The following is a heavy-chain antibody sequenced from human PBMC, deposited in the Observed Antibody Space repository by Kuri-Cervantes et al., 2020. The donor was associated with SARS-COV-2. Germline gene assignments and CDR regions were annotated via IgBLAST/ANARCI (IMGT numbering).Heavy chain of an antibody. Sequence: GESLKISCAASGFTFSSYAVSWVRQAPGKGLEWVSVISASGASTYYADSVKGRFTISRDNSKNTLYLQMSSLRAEDTAVYYCAKVGTSIAVSGRFDYWGQGTLVTVSS. CDR3: AKVGTSIAVSGRFDY. CDR1: GFTFSSYA. CDR2: ISASGAST. D-gene: IGHD6-19*01. V-gene: IGHV3-23*01. J-gene: IGHJ4*02.